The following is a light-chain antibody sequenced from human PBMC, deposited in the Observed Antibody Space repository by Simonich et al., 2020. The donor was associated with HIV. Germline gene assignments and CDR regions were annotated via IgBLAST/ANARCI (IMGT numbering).Light chain of an antibody. CDR2: WAS. V-gene: IGKV4-1*01. J-gene: IGKJ3*01. CDR1: QSVLYSSNNNNY. Sequence: DIVMTQSPDSMAVSLGERATINSKSSQSVLYSSNNNNYLAWYQQKPGQPPKLTIYWASTRESGVPDRFSGSGSGTDFTLTISSLQAEDVAVYYCQQYYSTPFTFGPGTKVDIK. CDR3: QQYYSTPFT.